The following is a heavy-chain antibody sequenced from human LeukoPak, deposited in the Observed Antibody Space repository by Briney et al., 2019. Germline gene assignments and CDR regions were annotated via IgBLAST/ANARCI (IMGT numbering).Heavy chain of an antibody. CDR1: GGSISSSNW. CDR2: INHCGST. CDR3: ARIDSSEYSIDY. J-gene: IGHJ4*02. D-gene: IGHD3-22*01. V-gene: IGHV4-4*02. Sequence: PSETLSLTCAVSGGSISSSNWWSWVRQPPGKGLECIGEINHCGSTNYNPSLKSRVTISVDTSKNQFSLNLSSVTAADTAVYYCARIDSSEYSIDYWGQGTLVT.